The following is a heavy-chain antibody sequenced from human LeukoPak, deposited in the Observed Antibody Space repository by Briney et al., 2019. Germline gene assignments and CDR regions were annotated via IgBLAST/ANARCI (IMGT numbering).Heavy chain of an antibody. V-gene: IGHV3-30*18. D-gene: IGHD6-13*01. Sequence: TGGFLRLSCAASGFTFSSYGMHWVRQAPGKGLEWVAVISYDGSNKYYADSVKGRFTISRDNSKNTLYLQMNSLRAGDTAVYYCAKSIPAREQLVPGYYYYGMDVWGQGTTVTVSS. CDR3: AKSIPAREQLVPGYYYYGMDV. CDR1: GFTFSSYG. J-gene: IGHJ6*02. CDR2: ISYDGSNK.